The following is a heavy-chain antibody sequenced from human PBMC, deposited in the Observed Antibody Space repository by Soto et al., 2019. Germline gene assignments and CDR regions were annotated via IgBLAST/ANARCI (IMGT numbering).Heavy chain of an antibody. J-gene: IGHJ6*02. CDR2: IIPIFGTA. CDR1: GGTFSSYA. Sequence: ASVKVSCKASGGTFSSYAISWVRQAPGQGLEWMGGIIPIFGTANYAQKFQGRVTITADESTCTAFMELSSLRSEDTAVYYCARDKPSLHFYYYGMDVWGQGTTVTVSS. D-gene: IGHD3-3*02. V-gene: IGHV1-69*13. CDR3: ARDKPSLHFYYYGMDV.